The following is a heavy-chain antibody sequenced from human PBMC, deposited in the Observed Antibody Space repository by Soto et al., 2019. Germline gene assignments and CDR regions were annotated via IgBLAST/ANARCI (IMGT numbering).Heavy chain of an antibody. CDR2: IYWDDDK. V-gene: IGHV2-5*02. CDR3: ARGWFGELLDY. D-gene: IGHD3-10*01. Sequence: QITLKESGPTLVKPTQTLTLTCTFSGFSLSTSGVGVGWIRQPPGKALEWLVLIYWDDDKRYSPSLKSRLTIPKDPSKNQVVLTMTNMDPVDTATYYCARGWFGELLDYWGQGTLVTVSS. CDR1: GFSLSTSGVG. J-gene: IGHJ4*02.